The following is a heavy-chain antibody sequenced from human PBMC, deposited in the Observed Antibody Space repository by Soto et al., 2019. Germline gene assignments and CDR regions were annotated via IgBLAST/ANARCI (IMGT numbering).Heavy chain of an antibody. D-gene: IGHD6-6*01. J-gene: IGHJ4*02. CDR2: INHSGST. Sequence: SETLSLTCAAYGVSFSGYYWSWIRQPPGKGLEWIGEINHSGSTNYNPSLKSRVTISVDTSKNQFSLKLRSVTAPDTAVYYCARVALAARPQGRDYWGQVTLVTVA. CDR1: GVSFSGYY. V-gene: IGHV4-34*01. CDR3: ARVALAARPQGRDY.